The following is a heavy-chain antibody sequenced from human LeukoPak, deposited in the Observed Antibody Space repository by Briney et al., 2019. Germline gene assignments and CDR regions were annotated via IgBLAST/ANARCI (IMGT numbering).Heavy chain of an antibody. Sequence: GGSLRLSCAASGFTVSSNYMASVRQAPGKGLEWVSVIYSSGSTYYADSVKGRFTIYRDISKNTLYLQMNSLRVEDTAVYYCARDTVGTAGVEYWGQGTLVAVSS. CDR1: GFTVSSNY. V-gene: IGHV3-53*01. D-gene: IGHD4-23*01. J-gene: IGHJ4*02. CDR3: ARDTVGTAGVEY. CDR2: IYSSGST.